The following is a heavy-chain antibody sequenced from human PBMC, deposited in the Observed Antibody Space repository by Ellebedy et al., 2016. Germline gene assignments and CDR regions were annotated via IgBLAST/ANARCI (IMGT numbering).Heavy chain of an antibody. J-gene: IGHJ4*01. CDR2: ISGSGDNT. D-gene: IGHD5-12*01. CDR1: GFTFNDYA. Sequence: GESLKISXTASGFTFNDYAMSWVRQAPGKGLEWLSAISGSGDNTYYAESVRGRFTLSRDNSKNTLYLEMTSLRAGDTAVYYCAKGRRLSLSGYYYEFWGHGTLVAVSS. V-gene: IGHV3-23*01. CDR3: AKGRRLSLSGYYYEF.